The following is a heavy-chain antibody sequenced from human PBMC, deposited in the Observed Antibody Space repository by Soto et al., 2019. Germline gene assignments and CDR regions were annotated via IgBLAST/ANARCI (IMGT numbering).Heavy chain of an antibody. J-gene: IGHJ2*01. Sequence: SETLSLTCSVYGGSSRAYHWSWIRQSPGEGLEWIGEFSYSGSLNYNPSLTRRVAVSLDTSTDHFSLTMTSVTAADTGVYFCAGGPRYWSFALWGRGTLVTVSS. D-gene: IGHD1-20*01. V-gene: IGHV4-34*01. CDR2: FSYSGSL. CDR3: AGGPRYWSFAL. CDR1: GGSSRAYH.